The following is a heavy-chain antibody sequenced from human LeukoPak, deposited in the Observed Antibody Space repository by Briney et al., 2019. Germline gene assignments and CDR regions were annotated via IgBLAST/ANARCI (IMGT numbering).Heavy chain of an antibody. V-gene: IGHV3-7*01. J-gene: IGHJ4*02. Sequence: GGSLRLSCAAPGFTFSSYWMSWVRQAPGKGLEWVANIKQDGSEKYYVDSVKGRFTISRDNAKNSLYLQMNSLRAEDTAVYYCARGVSLYYDFWSGYRYYFDYWGQGTLVTVSS. CDR1: GFTFSSYW. CDR3: ARGVSLYYDFWSGYRYYFDY. CDR2: IKQDGSEK. D-gene: IGHD3-3*01.